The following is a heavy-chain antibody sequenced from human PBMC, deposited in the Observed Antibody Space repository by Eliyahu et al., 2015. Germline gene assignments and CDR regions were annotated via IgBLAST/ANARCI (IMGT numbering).Heavy chain of an antibody. Sequence: QVQLHESGPGQVKPSGTLSLTCGVSGASISXGIYWGXIRQSPGKGLELIAYIYHTGTTFYNLSLXSRVTISVVPSENQFSLELRSVSAADTAVYYCVRVGIRDGWFDPWGQGTLVTVSS. D-gene: IGHD2-21*01. J-gene: IGHJ5*02. V-gene: IGHV4-38-2*01. CDR2: IYHTGTT. CDR1: GASISXGIY. CDR3: VRVGIRDGWFDP.